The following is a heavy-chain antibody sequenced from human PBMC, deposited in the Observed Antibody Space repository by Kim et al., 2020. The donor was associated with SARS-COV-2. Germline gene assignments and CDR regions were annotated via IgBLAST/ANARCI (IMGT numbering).Heavy chain of an antibody. J-gene: IGHJ4*02. V-gene: IGHV3-33*05. CDR1: GFIFDTYA. CDR2: ISFDGSNK. D-gene: IGHD3-9*01. Sequence: GGSLRLSCTASGFIFDTYAMHWVRQAPGKGLEWMAVISFDGSNKYYADSVRGRFTISRDNSQNTLYLQIDSLRAEDTAVYYCVRAEAAPLHHFDWQTNLIDYWGQGTPVSVSS. CDR3: VRAEAAPLHHFDWQTNLIDY.